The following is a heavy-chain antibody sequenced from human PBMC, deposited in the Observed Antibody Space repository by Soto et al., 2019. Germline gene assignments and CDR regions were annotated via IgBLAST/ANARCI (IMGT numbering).Heavy chain of an antibody. CDR3: ARHTRNQFDP. V-gene: IGHV4-39*01. CDR2: IYYSERTSYNSGSA. CDR1: GDSMTSSSYY. Sequence: SETLSLTCTVSGDSMTSSSYYWGWIRQPPGKGLEWIGSIYYSERTSYNSGSAYYSPSLKSRVTISGDTSKSQFSLKLSSVTAADTAVYYCARHTRNQFDPWGQGTLVTVSS. J-gene: IGHJ5*02.